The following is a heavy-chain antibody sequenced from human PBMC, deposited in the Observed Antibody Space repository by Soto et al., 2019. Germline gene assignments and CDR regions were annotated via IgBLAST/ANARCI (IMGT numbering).Heavy chain of an antibody. CDR2: IIPIFGTA. V-gene: IGHV1-69*13. D-gene: IGHD2-21*02. J-gene: IGHJ6*02. CDR3: ENGLRDVYYYYGMDV. Sequence: GASVKVSCKASGGTFSSYAISWVRQAPGQGLEWMGGIIPIFGTANYAQKFQGRVTITADESTSTAYMELSSLRSEDTAVYYCENGLRDVYYYYGMDVWGQGTTVTVSS. CDR1: GGTFSSYA.